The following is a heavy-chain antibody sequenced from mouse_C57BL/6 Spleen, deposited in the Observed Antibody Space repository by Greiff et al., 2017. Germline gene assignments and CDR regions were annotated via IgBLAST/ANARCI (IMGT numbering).Heavy chain of an antibody. CDR3: ARSYDYDVGYFDY. CDR2: INYDGSST. V-gene: IGHV5-16*01. J-gene: IGHJ2*01. Sequence: EVMLVESEGGLVQPGSSMKLSCTASGFTFSDYYMAWVRQVPEKGLEWVANINYDGSSTYYLDSLKSRFIISRDNAKNILYLQMSSLKSEDTATYYCARSYDYDVGYFDYWGQGTTLTVSS. CDR1: GFTFSDYY. D-gene: IGHD2-4*01.